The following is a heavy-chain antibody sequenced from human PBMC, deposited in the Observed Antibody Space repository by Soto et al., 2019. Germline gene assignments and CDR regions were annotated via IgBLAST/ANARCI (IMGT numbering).Heavy chain of an antibody. V-gene: IGHV3-23*01. Sequence: GGSLRLSCAASGFTFSSYAMSWVRQAPGKGLEWVSAISGSGGSTYYADSVKGRFTISRDNSKNTLYLQMNSLRAEDTAVYYCAKARYSSSRPRGYFDYWGQGTLVTVSS. CDR2: ISGSGGST. J-gene: IGHJ4*02. CDR1: GFTFSSYA. D-gene: IGHD6-6*01. CDR3: AKARYSSSRPRGYFDY.